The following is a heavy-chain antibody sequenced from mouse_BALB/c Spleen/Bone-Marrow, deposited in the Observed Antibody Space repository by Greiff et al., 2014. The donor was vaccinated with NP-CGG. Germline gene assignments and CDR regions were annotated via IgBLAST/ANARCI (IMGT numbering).Heavy chain of an antibody. V-gene: IGHV5-12*02. CDR1: GFTFSDYY. Sequence: EVKLVESGGGLVQPGGSLKLSCATSGFTFSDYYMYRVRQTPEKRLEWVAYISNGGGSTYYPDTAKGRFTISRDNAKNTLYLQMSRLKSEDTAMYYCARQGGTEYYAMDYWGQGTSVTVSS. D-gene: IGHD3-3*01. J-gene: IGHJ4*01. CDR3: ARQGGTEYYAMDY. CDR2: ISNGGGST.